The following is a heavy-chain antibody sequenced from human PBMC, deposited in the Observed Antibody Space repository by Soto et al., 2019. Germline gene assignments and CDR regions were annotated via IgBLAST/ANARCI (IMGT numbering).Heavy chain of an antibody. CDR3: AKGARFLEWLPHT. CDR1: GFTFDDYA. Sequence: EVQLVESGGGLVQPGRSLRLSCAASGFTFDDYAMHWVRQAPGKGLEWVSGISWNSGSIGYADSVKGRFTISRDNAKNSLYLQMNSLRAEDTALYYCAKGARFLEWLPHTWGQGTLVTVSS. J-gene: IGHJ4*02. D-gene: IGHD3-3*01. CDR2: ISWNSGSI. V-gene: IGHV3-9*01.